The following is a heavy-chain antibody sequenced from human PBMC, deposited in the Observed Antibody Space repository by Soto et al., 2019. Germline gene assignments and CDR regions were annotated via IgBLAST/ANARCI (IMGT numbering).Heavy chain of an antibody. D-gene: IGHD3-22*01. CDR3: AKRGSGYLGSYYYYYGMDV. J-gene: IGHJ6*02. Sequence: EVQLLESGGGLVQPGGSLRLSCAASGFTFSSYAMSWVRQAPGKGLEWVSPISGSGGSTYYADSVKGRFTISRDNSKNPLYLQMNSLRAEDTAVYYCAKRGSGYLGSYYYYYGMDVWGQWTTVTVSS. CDR1: GFTFSSYA. V-gene: IGHV3-23*01. CDR2: ISGSGGST.